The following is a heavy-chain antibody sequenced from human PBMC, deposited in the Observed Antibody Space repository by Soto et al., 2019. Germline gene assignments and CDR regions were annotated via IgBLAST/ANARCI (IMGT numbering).Heavy chain of an antibody. CDR1: GYPLTDFY. Sequence: QVQLVQSGAEVKKPGASVTVSCETSGYPLTDFYIHWVRQAPGQGLEWMAWINPHTGDTNTALKFQGRVTMTRDTSIKTAFRELTRLSSDDTAVYYCAREGGAAPGARREWYLDLWGRGTLVSVSS. CDR3: AREGGAAPGARREWYLDL. V-gene: IGHV1-2*02. J-gene: IGHJ2*01. D-gene: IGHD6-25*01. CDR2: INPHTGDT.